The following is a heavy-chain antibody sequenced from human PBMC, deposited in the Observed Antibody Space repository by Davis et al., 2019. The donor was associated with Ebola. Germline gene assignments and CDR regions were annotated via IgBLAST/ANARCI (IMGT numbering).Heavy chain of an antibody. D-gene: IGHD3-22*01. Sequence: GESLKISCAASGFTLSGNAITWVRQAPGRGLEWVADIRGNGNTYYADSVKGRFTISRDNAKNSLSLQMNSLRAEDTAVYYCARDGIVVGLPVYWGQGTLVTVSS. CDR2: IRGNGNT. CDR1: GFTLSGNA. V-gene: IGHV3-69-1*01. J-gene: IGHJ4*02. CDR3: ARDGIVVGLPVY.